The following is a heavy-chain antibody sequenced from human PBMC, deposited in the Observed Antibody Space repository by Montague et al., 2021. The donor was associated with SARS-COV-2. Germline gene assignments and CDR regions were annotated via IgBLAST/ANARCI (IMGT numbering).Heavy chain of an antibody. CDR3: ARAKRITIFGVVNEIDY. J-gene: IGHJ4*02. D-gene: IGHD3-3*01. Sequence: SETLSLTCTVSGGSISSYYWSWIRQPPGKELEWIGYIYYSGSTXXXPSXXXRVTISVDTSKNQFSLKLSSVTAADTAVYYCARAKRITIFGVVNEIDYWGQGTLVTVSS. V-gene: IGHV4-59*12. CDR1: GGSISSYY. CDR2: IYYSGST.